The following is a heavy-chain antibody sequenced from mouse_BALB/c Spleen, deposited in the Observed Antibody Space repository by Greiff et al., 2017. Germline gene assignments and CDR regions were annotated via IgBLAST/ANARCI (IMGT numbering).Heavy chain of an antibody. V-gene: IGHV1-4*02. CDR3: ARWDDGTLGVDY. CDR2: INPSSGYT. CDR1: GYTFTSYT. Sequence: QVQLKESAAELARPGASVKMSCKASGYTFTSYTMHWVKQRPGQGLEWIGYINPSSGYTEYNQKFKDKTTLTADKSSSTAYMQLSSLTSEDSAVYYCARWDDGTLGVDYWGQGTTLTVSS. J-gene: IGHJ2*01. D-gene: IGHD2-3*01.